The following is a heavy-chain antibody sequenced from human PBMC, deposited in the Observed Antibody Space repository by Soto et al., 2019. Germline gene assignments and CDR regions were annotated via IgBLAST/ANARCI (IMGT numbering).Heavy chain of an antibody. CDR1: GGSISNHY. V-gene: IGHV4-59*08. J-gene: IGHJ4*02. CDR3: ARLGGSYAVPHFDY. Sequence: SETLPHTCTVSGGSISNHYWSWIRQPTGKGLEWMGYIYYSGTTTNYNPSLKSRVTLSVDTSKNQFSLKLSSVTAADTAVYYCARLGGSYAVPHFDYWGQGPRSPSPQ. CDR2: IYYSGTT. D-gene: IGHD1-26*01.